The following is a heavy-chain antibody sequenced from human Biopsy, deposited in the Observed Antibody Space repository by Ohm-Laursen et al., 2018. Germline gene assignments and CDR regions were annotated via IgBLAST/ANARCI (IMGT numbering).Heavy chain of an antibody. D-gene: IGHD5-18*01. CDR3: AKDRYNYTPIGGFSMDV. CDR1: GFTFNNYG. CDR2: IFYDGSNT. V-gene: IGHV3-30*18. J-gene: IGHJ6*02. Sequence: SLRLSCSATGFTFNNYGMQWVRQAPGKGLEWMAFIFYDGSNTYYADSVKGRFTISRDNSRDTLYLQMSSLRAEDTAVYYCAKDRYNYTPIGGFSMDVWGQGTTVTVSS.